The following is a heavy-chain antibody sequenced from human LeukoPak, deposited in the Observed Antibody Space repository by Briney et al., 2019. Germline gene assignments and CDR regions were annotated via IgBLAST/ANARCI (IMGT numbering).Heavy chain of an antibody. V-gene: IGHV3-7*01. CDR1: GFTFSSYW. CDR2: IKQDGSEK. CDR3: ARVYNPGFTPRWYFDL. J-gene: IGHJ2*01. D-gene: IGHD1-1*01. Sequence: GGSLRLSCAASGFTFSSYWMSWVRQAPGKGLEWVANIKQDGSEKYYVDFVKGRFTISRDNAKNSLYLQMNSLRAEDTAVYYCARVYNPGFTPRWYFDLWGRGTLVTVSS.